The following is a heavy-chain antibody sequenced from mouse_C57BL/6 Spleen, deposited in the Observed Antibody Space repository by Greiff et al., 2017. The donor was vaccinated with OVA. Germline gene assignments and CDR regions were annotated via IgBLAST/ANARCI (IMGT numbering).Heavy chain of an antibody. J-gene: IGHJ2*01. CDR1: GYAFSSYW. CDR2: IYPGDGDT. CDR3: AREEAAQAYYFDY. Sequence: VMLVESGAELVKPGASVKISCKASGYAFSSYWMNWVKQRPGKGLEWIGQIYPGDGDTNYNGKFKGKATLTADKSSSTAYMQLSSLTSEDSAVYFCAREEAAQAYYFDYWGQGTTLTVSS. V-gene: IGHV1-80*01. D-gene: IGHD3-2*02.